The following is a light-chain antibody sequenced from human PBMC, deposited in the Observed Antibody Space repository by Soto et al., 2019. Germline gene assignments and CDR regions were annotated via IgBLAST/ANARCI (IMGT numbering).Light chain of an antibody. Sequence: QSVLTHPPSMSGSPGQSVTVSCNGTKSGVVSYNRVSWYHRTPGHALRLMVYEGSKRPSGVPDRFSGSKSGNTASLTISWLQAEDEADYDCSSYTSSSTYVVGTGTKVTVL. J-gene: IGLJ1*01. CDR3: SSYTSSSTYV. V-gene: IGLV2-18*02. CDR2: EGS. CDR1: KSGVVSYNR.